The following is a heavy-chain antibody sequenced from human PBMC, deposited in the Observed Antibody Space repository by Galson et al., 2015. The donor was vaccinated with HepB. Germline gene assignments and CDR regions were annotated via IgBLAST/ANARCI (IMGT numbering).Heavy chain of an antibody. CDR2: IYYSENT. CDR3: ARLRWGFGDYGADAFDI. CDR1: GGSISSSSYY. Sequence: ETLSLTCTVSGGSISSSSYYWGWIRQPPGKGLEWIGTIYYSENTYYSPSLKSRVTISVDTSKNQLSLKLRSVTAADTGIYYCARLRWGFGDYGADAFDIWGQGTMVTVS. V-gene: IGHV4-39*01. D-gene: IGHD4-17*01. J-gene: IGHJ3*02.